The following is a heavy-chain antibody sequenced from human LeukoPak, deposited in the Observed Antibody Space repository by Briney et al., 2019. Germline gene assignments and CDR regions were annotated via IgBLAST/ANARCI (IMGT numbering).Heavy chain of an antibody. J-gene: IGHJ4*02. V-gene: IGHV3-21*01. CDR1: GFTFSTCS. CDR2: ISGSSYHI. Sequence: GGSLRLSCAASGFTFSTCSMRWVRQAPGKALEWVSSISGSSYHIYYADSVKGRFTISRDNANNLLYLQMNSLRAEDTAVYYCASGTIVGARGADNWGQGTLVTVSS. CDR3: ASGTIVGARGADN. D-gene: IGHD1-26*01.